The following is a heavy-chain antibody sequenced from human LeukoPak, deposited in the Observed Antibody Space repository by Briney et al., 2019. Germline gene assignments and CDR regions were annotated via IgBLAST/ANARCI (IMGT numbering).Heavy chain of an antibody. V-gene: IGHV3-13*01. CDR1: GFTFSSYD. CDR2: ICTAGDT. Sequence: PGGSLRLSCAASGFTFSSYDMHWVRQATGKGLEWVSAICTAGDTYYPGSVKGRFTISIETAKNSLYLQMNTVTAGDTAVYYCARSRLSYYGMDVWSQGTTVTVSS. CDR3: ARSRLSYYGMDV. D-gene: IGHD2-15*01. J-gene: IGHJ6*02.